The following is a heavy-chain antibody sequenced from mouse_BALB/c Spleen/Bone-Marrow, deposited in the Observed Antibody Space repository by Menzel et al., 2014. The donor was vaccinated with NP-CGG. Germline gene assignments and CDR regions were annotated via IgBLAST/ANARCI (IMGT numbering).Heavy chain of an antibody. V-gene: IGHV7-3*02. Sequence: VQLKESGGGLVQSGGSLRLSCATSGFTFTDYYMSWVRQPPGKALEWLGFIRNKANGYTTEYCASVKGRFTISRDNSQSILYLQMNTLRAEDSATYYCAREIINDYHWYFDVWGAGTTVTVSS. CDR3: AREIINDYHWYFDV. D-gene: IGHD2-4*01. J-gene: IGHJ1*01. CDR1: GFTFTDYY. CDR2: IRNKANGYTT.